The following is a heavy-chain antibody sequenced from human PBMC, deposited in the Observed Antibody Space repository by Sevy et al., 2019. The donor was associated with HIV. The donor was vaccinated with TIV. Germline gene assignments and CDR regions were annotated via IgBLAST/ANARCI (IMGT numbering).Heavy chain of an antibody. CDR1: RFSFSYYG. J-gene: IGHJ6*02. V-gene: IGHV3-30*18. CDR2: ISHDGINE. CDR3: ANAYSGSYSHSYLYALDV. Sequence: GRSLRLSCIGSRFSFSYYGIHWVRQAPGKGLDWVALISHDGINEYYADSVKGRFTISRDNSKNTVYLEMNSLRNEDTAIYFCANAYSGSYSHSYLYALDVWGQGTTVTVSS. D-gene: IGHD1-26*01.